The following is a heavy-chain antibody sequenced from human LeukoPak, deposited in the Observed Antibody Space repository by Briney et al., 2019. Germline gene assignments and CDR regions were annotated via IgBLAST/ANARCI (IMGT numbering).Heavy chain of an antibody. V-gene: IGHV4-39*07. CDR3: ARERITFGGVIS. CDR1: GGSISSSSYY. J-gene: IGHJ4*02. CDR2: VYYSGST. Sequence: SETLSLTCTVSGGSISSSSYYWGWIRQPPGKGLEWIGSVYYSGSTYYNPSLKSRVTMSVDTSKNQFSLKLTSVTAADTAVYYCARERITFGGVISWGQGTLVTVSS. D-gene: IGHD3-16*02.